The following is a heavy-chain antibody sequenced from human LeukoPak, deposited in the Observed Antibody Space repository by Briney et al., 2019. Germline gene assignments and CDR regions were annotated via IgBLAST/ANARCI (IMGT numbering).Heavy chain of an antibody. CDR1: GFTFSYYA. D-gene: IGHD6-13*01. CDR2: ISSKGGIT. J-gene: IGHJ6*02. Sequence: GGSLRLSCSASGFTFSYYAMHWVRQTAGKGLEFVSGISSKGGITYYADSLKGRFTISRDNSNNTLYLQMSSLGAEDTAVYYCAKEVAAAGRYYYYYYGMDVWGQGTTVTVSS. V-gene: IGHV3-64D*09. CDR3: AKEVAAAGRYYYYYYGMDV.